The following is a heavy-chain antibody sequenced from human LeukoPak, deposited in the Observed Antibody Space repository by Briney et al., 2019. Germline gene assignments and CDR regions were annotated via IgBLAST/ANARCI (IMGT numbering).Heavy chain of an antibody. D-gene: IGHD6-13*01. CDR2: IYSGGST. J-gene: IGHJ3*02. CDR1: GFTVSSNY. CDR3: ASQSSSWKHDAFDI. Sequence: GGSLRLSCAASGFTVSSNYMSWVRQAPGKGLEWVSVIYSGGSTYYADSVKGRFTISRDNSKNTLYLQMNSLRAEDTAVYYCASQSSSWKHDAFDIWGQGTTVTVSS. V-gene: IGHV3-53*01.